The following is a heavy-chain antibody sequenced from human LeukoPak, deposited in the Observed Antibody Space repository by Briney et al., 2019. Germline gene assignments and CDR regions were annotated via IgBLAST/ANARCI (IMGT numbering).Heavy chain of an antibody. V-gene: IGHV4-34*01. D-gene: IGHD2-2*01. CDR3: ARQGYCSSTSCSNNNWFDP. Sequence: SETLSLTCAVYGGSFSGYYWSWIRQPPGKGLEWIGEINHSGSTNYNPSLKSRVTISVDTSKNQFSLKLSSVTAADTAVYYCARQGYCSSTSCSNNNWFDPWGQGTLVTVSS. CDR1: GGSFSGYY. CDR2: INHSGST. J-gene: IGHJ5*02.